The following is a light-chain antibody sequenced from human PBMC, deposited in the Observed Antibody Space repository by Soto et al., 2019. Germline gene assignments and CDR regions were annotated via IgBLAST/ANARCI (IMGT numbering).Light chain of an antibody. Sequence: QSALTQPASVSGSPGQSITISCTGTSSDIGGYNYVSWYQQHPGKAPKLMIFEVSDRPSGVSNRFSGSKSDNTASLTISGLQAEDEADYYCSSYTTSTPWVFGGGTKVTVL. CDR1: SSDIGGYNY. J-gene: IGLJ3*02. CDR2: EVS. V-gene: IGLV2-14*01. CDR3: SSYTTSTPWV.